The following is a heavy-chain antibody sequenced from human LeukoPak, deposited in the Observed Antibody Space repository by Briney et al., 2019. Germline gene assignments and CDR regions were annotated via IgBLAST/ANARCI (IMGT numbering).Heavy chain of an antibody. V-gene: IGHV3-23*01. Sequence: PSGGSLRLSCAASGFTFSSYAMSWVRQAPGKGLEWVSAISGSGGSTYYAGSVKGRFTISRDNSKNTLYLQMNSLRAEDTAVYYCAKVHYDYDILTGYYNFDYWGQGTLVTVSS. CDR1: GFTFSSYA. D-gene: IGHD3-9*01. J-gene: IGHJ4*02. CDR2: ISGSGGST. CDR3: AKVHYDYDILTGYYNFDY.